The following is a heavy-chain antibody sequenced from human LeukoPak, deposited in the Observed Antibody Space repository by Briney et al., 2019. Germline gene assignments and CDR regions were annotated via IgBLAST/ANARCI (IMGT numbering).Heavy chain of an antibody. V-gene: IGHV4-34*01. J-gene: IGHJ6*03. CDR2: INHSGST. D-gene: IGHD5-18*01. Sequence: PSETLSLTCAVYGGSFSGYYWSWIRQPPGKGLEWIGEINHSGSTNYNPSLKSRVTISVDTSKNQFSLKLSSVTAADTAVYYCAYRGYSYGYVYYYYMDVWGKGTTVTISS. CDR3: AYRGYSYGYVYYYYMDV. CDR1: GGSFSGYY.